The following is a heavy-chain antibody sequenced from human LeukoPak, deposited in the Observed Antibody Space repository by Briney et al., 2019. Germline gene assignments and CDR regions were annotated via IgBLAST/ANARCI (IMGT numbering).Heavy chain of an antibody. CDR3: ARDRGDYYGSGSYFY. D-gene: IGHD3-10*01. CDR2: ISYDGSNK. Sequence: PGGSLRLSCAASGFTFSSYAMHWVRQAPGKGLEWVAVISYDGSNKYYADSVKGRFTISRDNSKNTLYLQMNSLRAEDTAVYYCARDRGDYYGSGSYFYWGQGTLVTVSS. J-gene: IGHJ4*02. CDR1: GFTFSSYA. V-gene: IGHV3-30-3*01.